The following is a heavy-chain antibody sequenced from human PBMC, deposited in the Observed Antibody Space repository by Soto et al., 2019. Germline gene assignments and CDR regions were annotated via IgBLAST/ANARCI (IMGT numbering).Heavy chain of an antibody. Sequence: GGSLRLSCAASGFTFSSYGMHWVRQAPGKGLEWVAVIWYDGSNKYYADSVKGRFTISRDNSKNTMYRQMNSLRAEDTAVYYCARALGIAAAAMQTFDYWGQGTLVTVSS. CDR2: IWYDGSNK. CDR1: GFTFSSYG. J-gene: IGHJ4*02. V-gene: IGHV3-33*01. D-gene: IGHD6-13*01. CDR3: ARALGIAAAAMQTFDY.